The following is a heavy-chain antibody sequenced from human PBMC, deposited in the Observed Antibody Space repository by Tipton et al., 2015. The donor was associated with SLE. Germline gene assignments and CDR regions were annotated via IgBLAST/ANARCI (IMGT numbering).Heavy chain of an antibody. Sequence: TLSLTCIVSGYSMSNGYYWGWIRQPPGKGLEYIGSVFHNGNTNYNPSLKSRVAISIDTSKNQFSLNLSSVTAADTALYYCARVLGSRYCTNGVCTSPYYFYYYMDVWGRGTSVTVSS. D-gene: IGHD2-8*01. J-gene: IGHJ6*03. V-gene: IGHV4-38-2*02. CDR3: ARVLGSRYCTNGVCTSPYYFYYYMDV. CDR1: GYSMSNGYY. CDR2: VFHNGNT.